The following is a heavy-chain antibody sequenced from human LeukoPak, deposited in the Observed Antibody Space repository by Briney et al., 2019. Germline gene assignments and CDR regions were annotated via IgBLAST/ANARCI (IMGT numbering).Heavy chain of an antibody. CDR1: GFIFSNYW. Sequence: PGGSLRLSCADSGFIFSNYWMSWVRQAPGKGLERVANMNEDGSHVYYVGSVKGRFTISRDNAKSSLYLQMNSLRAGDTAVYYCATHSGFRHDYWGQGTLVTVSS. CDR3: ATHSGFRHDY. V-gene: IGHV3-7*01. D-gene: IGHD5-18*01. CDR2: MNEDGSHV. J-gene: IGHJ4*02.